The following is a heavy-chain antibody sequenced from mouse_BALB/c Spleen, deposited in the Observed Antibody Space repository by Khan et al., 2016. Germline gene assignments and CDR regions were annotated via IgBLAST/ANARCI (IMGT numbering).Heavy chain of an antibody. CDR3: ARSLRLRRLYYFDY. CDR2: IDPANGNT. J-gene: IGHJ2*01. Sequence: VQLQQSGAELVKPGASVKLSCTASGFNIKDTYMHWVKQRPEQGLEWIGRIDPANGNTKYDPKFQGKANITADTSSNKANLQRSSLTSEDTAVYYCARSLRLRRLYYFDYWGQGTTLTVSS. CDR1: GFNIKDTY. V-gene: IGHV14-3*02. D-gene: IGHD1-2*01.